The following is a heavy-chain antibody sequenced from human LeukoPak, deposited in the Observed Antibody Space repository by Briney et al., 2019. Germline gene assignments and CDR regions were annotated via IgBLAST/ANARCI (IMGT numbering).Heavy chain of an antibody. Sequence: SVKVSCKASGGTFSSYAISWVRQAPGQGLEWMGGIIPIFGTANYAQKFQGRVTITADESTSTAYMELSSLRSEDTAVYYCASAGYGSGSYFMSPYYYGMDVWGQGTTVTVSS. J-gene: IGHJ6*02. D-gene: IGHD3-10*01. CDR2: IIPIFGTA. CDR1: GGTFSSYA. CDR3: ASAGYGSGSYFMSPYYYGMDV. V-gene: IGHV1-69*13.